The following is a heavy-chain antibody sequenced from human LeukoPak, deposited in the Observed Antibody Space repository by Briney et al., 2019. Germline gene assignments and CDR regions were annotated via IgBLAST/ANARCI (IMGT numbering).Heavy chain of an antibody. D-gene: IGHD2-21*01. Sequence: GGSLRLSCEASEFTFSRYAMSRIRQAPGTGLEWVSTLSGSGTATYYADSVKGRFTTSRDNSKDTLYLQMDNLRADDTAVYYCAKHLGSHSFLFYYMDVWGKGTSVIVSS. CDR1: EFTFSRYA. J-gene: IGHJ6*03. V-gene: IGHV3-23*01. CDR3: AKHLGSHSFLFYYMDV. CDR2: LSGSGTAT.